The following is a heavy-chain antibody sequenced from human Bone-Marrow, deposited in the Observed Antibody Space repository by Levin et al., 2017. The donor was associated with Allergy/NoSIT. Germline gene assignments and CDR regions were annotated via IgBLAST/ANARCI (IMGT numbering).Heavy chain of an antibody. CDR2: IYYSGNT. V-gene: IGHV4-31*03. CDR3: ARLSGVRGSPIDY. D-gene: IGHD2-15*01. CDR1: GDSINSATYY. Sequence: ASETLSLTCTVSGDSINSATYYWSWIRQHPGKGLEWIGYIYYSGNTYYNPSLKSRVTMSVDTSKNQFSLKLSSVTAADTAVYYCARLSGVRGSPIDYWGQGTLVTVSS. J-gene: IGHJ4*02.